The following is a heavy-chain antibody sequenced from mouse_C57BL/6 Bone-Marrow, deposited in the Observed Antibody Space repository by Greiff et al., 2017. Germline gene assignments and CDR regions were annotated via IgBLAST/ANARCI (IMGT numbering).Heavy chain of an antibody. V-gene: IGHV1-69*01. CDR1: GYTFTSYW. Sequence: QVQLQQPGAELVMPGASVKLSCKASGYTFTSYWMHWVKQRPGPGLEWIGELDPSASYTNYNQKFKGKSTLTVDKSSSPAYMQLSSLTSEDSAVYYCARRYYGSSWAMDYWGQGTSVTVSS. D-gene: IGHD1-1*01. CDR2: LDPSASYT. CDR3: ARRYYGSSWAMDY. J-gene: IGHJ4*01.